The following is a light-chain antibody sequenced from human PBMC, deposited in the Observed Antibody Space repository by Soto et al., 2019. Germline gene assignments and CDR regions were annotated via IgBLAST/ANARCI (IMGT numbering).Light chain of an antibody. V-gene: IGKV1D-12*01. CDR2: DAS. CDR3: QQADSFPIT. J-gene: IGKJ5*01. CDR1: QSISSW. Sequence: GDRVTITCRASQSISSWLAWYQQKPGKAPKLLIYDASSLESGVPPRFSGSGSGTDFTVTINSVQPEDFATYYCQQADSFPITFGQGTRLEIK.